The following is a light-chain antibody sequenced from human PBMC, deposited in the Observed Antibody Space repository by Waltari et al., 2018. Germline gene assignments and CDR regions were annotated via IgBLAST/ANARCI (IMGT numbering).Light chain of an antibody. V-gene: IGLV1-51*01. CDR2: EDG. J-gene: IGLJ3*02. CDR1: SPNIGKNY. CDR3: GTWDSSMSVGV. Sequence: QSVLTQPPSVSAASGQKVTISCSGSSPNIGKNYVSWYQQFPGTAPKLRIYEDGKGPSGSSGRFSGSKSGTSATLDIHGLQTGDEADYYCGTWDSSMSVGVLGGGTKVTVL.